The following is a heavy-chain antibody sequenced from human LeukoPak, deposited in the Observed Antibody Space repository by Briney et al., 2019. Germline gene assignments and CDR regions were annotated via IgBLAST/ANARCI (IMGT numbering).Heavy chain of an antibody. CDR3: ARDLPEDDFWSGYKNRYAFDI. D-gene: IGHD3-3*01. V-gene: IGHV4-30-2*01. Sequence: SQTLSLTCTVSGGSISSGGYYWSWIRQPPGKGLEWIGYIYHSGSTYYNPSLKSRVTISVDRSKNQFSLKLSSVTAADTAVYYCARDLPEDDFWSGYKNRYAFDIWGQGTMVTVSS. CDR2: IYHSGST. CDR1: GGSISSGGYY. J-gene: IGHJ3*02.